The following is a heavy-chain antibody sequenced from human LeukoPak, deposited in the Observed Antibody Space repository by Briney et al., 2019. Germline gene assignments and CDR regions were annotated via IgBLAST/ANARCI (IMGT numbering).Heavy chain of an antibody. V-gene: IGHV1-2*02. CDR2: INPNSGVT. Sequence: ASVTVSCKASGYTFTGYYIHWVRQAPGHGLEWMGWINPNSGVTSYAQKFQGRVTMTRDTSISTVYMELNRLRSDDTAVYYCARGSGGPPQVLDYWGQGTLATVSS. D-gene: IGHD3-3*01. J-gene: IGHJ4*02. CDR1: GYTFTGYY. CDR3: ARGSGGPPQVLDY.